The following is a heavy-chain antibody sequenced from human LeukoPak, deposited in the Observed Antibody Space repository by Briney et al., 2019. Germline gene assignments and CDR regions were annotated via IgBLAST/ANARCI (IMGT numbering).Heavy chain of an antibody. D-gene: IGHD5-18*01. CDR3: ARRSWVDTAFFDY. CDR1: GVSISSSSYY. J-gene: IGHJ4*02. CDR2: IYYSGST. Sequence: SETLSLTCTVSGVSISSSSYYWGWIRQPPGKGLEWIGSIYYSGSTYYNPSLKSRVTISVDTSKNQFSLKLSSVTAADTAVYYCARRSWVDTAFFDYWGQGTLVTVSS. V-gene: IGHV4-39*01.